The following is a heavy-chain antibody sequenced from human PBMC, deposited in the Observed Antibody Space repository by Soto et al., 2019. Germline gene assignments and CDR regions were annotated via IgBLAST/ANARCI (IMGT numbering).Heavy chain of an antibody. Sequence: QVQLVQSGAEVKKPGSSVKVSCKASGGTFSSYTISWVRQAPGQGLEWMGRIIPILGIANYAQKFQGRVMITADKSTSTAYMELSSLRSDDTVVYYCARDASLNDYGDYKGWGQGTLVTVSS. CDR2: IIPILGIA. CDR1: GGTFSSYT. CDR3: ARDASLNDYGDYKG. D-gene: IGHD4-17*01. V-gene: IGHV1-69*08. J-gene: IGHJ4*02.